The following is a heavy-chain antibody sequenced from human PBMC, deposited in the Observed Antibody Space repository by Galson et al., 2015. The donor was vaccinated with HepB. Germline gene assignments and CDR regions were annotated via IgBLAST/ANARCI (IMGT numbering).Heavy chain of an antibody. CDR1: GMSTRASGVG. J-gene: IGHJ5*02. V-gene: IGHV2-5*02. CDR3: ARVMFSTGWYEFDP. D-gene: IGHD6-19*01. Sequence: TQTLTLTCTFSGMSTRASGVGVAWIRQPPGKALEWLGLIYWDDDYRYRPSLKSRLTITKDTSRNQGVLTMSNMDPVDTATYYCARVMFSTGWYEFDPWGQGILVTVSS. CDR2: IYWDDDY.